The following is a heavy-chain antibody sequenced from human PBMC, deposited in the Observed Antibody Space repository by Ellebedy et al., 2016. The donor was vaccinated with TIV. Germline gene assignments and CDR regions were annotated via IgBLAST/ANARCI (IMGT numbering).Heavy chain of an antibody. D-gene: IGHD6-13*01. CDR1: GGSFSGYY. Sequence: SETLSLXXAVYGGSFSGYYWSWIRQPPGKGLEWIGEINHSGSTNYNPSLKSRVTISVDTSKNQFSLKLSSVTAADTAVYYCARDAIYMTAAGTFDYWGQGTLVTVSS. CDR2: INHSGST. J-gene: IGHJ4*02. V-gene: IGHV4-34*01. CDR3: ARDAIYMTAAGTFDY.